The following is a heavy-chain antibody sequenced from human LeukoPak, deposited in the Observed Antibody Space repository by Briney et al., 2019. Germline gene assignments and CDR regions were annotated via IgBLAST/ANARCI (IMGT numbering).Heavy chain of an antibody. CDR2: VTGPGDTA. CDR3: AKGAAIDH. D-gene: IGHD2-21*01. J-gene: IGHJ4*02. CDR1: GFNLNNYA. V-gene: IGHV3-23*01. Sequence: GRSLRLSCAASGFNLNNYAMNWVRQAPGKGLEWVAAVTGPGDTAYYADSVKGRFIISRDSFKDTLYLQMNRLGAEDTALYYCAKGAAIDHWGQGTLVTVSS.